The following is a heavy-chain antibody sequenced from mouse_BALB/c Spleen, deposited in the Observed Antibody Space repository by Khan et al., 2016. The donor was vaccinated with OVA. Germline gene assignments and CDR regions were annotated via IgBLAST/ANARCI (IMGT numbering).Heavy chain of an antibody. CDR1: GFTFNTYA. Sequence: EVQLVESGGGLVQPKGSLKLSCAASGFTFNTYAMNWVRQAPGKGLEWVARIRSKSNNYATYYVDSVKDRIIISRDDSQSMLYLQMNNLKTGDTVMYYCVRPYGNYGYYAMDYWGHGTSVTVSA. CDR2: IRSKSNNYAT. CDR3: VRPYGNYGYYAMDY. J-gene: IGHJ4*01. D-gene: IGHD2-10*02. V-gene: IGHV10-1*02.